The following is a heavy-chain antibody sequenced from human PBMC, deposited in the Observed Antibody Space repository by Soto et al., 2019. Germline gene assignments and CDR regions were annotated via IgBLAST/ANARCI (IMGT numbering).Heavy chain of an antibody. CDR2: LYPGDSDT. V-gene: IGHV5-51*01. CDR1: GYSFTSYW. J-gene: IGHJ6*02. CDR3: VRHWGAFSGYYSYYADGMGV. D-gene: IGHD3-22*01. Sequence: GESLKISCKGSGYSFTSYWIGWVRQMPGKVLEWMGILYPGDSDTSYSPSFQVQVTISADKSISTAYLQWSSLKDSDTATDFCVRHWGAFSGYYSYYADGMGVWGQGXPVTVSS.